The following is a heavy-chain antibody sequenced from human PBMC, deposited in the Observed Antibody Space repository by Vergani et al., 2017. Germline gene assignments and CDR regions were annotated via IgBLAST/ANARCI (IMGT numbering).Heavy chain of an antibody. V-gene: IGHV3-48*03. CDR3: AGGLVGY. CDR1: GFTFSSEE. Sequence: EVKLVESGGGLVQPGGSLRLSCAASGFTFSSEEMNWVRQAQGKGLEWVSYISSSSSYIYYADSVKGRFTISRDNAKNALYLQMNILRAEDTAVYYCAGGLVGYWGQGTLVTVSS. D-gene: IGHD1-26*01. CDR2: ISSSSSYI. J-gene: IGHJ4*02.